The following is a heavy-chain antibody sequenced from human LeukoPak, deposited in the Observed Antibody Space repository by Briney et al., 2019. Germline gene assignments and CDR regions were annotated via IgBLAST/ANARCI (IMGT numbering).Heavy chain of an antibody. CDR3: ARIDSSGYSYGMDV. J-gene: IGHJ6*02. Sequence: SETLSLTRAVYGGSISSYYWSWIRQPPGKGLEWIGYIYYSGSTNYNPSLKSRVTISVDTSKNQFSLKLSSVTAADTAVYYCARIDSSGYSYGMDVWGQGTTVTVSS. V-gene: IGHV4-59*01. CDR2: IYYSGST. D-gene: IGHD3-22*01. CDR1: GGSISSYY.